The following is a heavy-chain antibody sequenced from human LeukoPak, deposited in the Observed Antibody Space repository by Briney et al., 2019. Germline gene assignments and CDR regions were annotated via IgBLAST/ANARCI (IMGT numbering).Heavy chain of an antibody. J-gene: IGHJ6*03. CDR2: INHSGST. V-gene: IGHV4-34*01. CDR3: ARGTAMATIYYYYYYMDV. D-gene: IGHD5-18*01. CDR1: GGSFSGYY. Sequence: SETLSLTCAVYGGSFSGYYWSWIRQPPGKGLEWIGEINHSGSTNYNPYLKNRVTISVDTSKNQFSLKLSSVTAADTAVYYCARGTAMATIYYYYYYMDVWGKGTTVTVSS.